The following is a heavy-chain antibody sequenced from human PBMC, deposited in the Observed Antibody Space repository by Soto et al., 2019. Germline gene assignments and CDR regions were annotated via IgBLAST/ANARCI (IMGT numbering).Heavy chain of an antibody. D-gene: IGHD3-9*01. CDR2: VFYSGST. V-gene: IGHV4-59*01. Sequence: TSETLSLTCAVSGGSISSYYWSWIRQPPGRGLELIGYVFYSGSTSYSPSLKSRVTISLDTSKNRFSLKLNSVTAADTAVYYCVRAGSGYSFDYWGQGTLVTVSS. J-gene: IGHJ4*02. CDR1: GGSISSYY. CDR3: VRAGSGYSFDY.